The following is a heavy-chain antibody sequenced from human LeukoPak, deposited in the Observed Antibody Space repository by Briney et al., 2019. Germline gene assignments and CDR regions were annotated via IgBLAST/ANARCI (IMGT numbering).Heavy chain of an antibody. D-gene: IGHD2-15*01. Sequence: ASVKVSCKASGYTFTNYGISWVRQAPGQGLEWMGWISAYNGKKNYAQKLQGRVTMTTDTSTSTVYMELRSLRSDDTAVYYCARENRYCRGGSCYSAASDDALDIWGQGTMVTVSS. CDR1: GYTFTNYG. CDR2: ISAYNGKK. J-gene: IGHJ3*02. V-gene: IGHV1-18*01. CDR3: ARENRYCRGGSCYSAASDDALDI.